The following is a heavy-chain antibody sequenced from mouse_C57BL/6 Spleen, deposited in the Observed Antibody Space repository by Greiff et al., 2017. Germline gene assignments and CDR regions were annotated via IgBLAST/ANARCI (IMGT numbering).Heavy chain of an antibody. J-gene: IGHJ4*01. V-gene: IGHV2-2*01. D-gene: IGHD1-1*01. CDR1: GFSLTSYG. CDR3: AIYYGSSYGAMDY. Sequence: VQVVESGPGLVQPSQSLSITCTVSGFSLTSYGVHWVRQSPGKGLEWLGVIWSGGSTDYNAAFISRLSISKDNSKSQVFFKMNSLQADDTAIYYCAIYYGSSYGAMDYWGQGTSVTVSS. CDR2: IWSGGST.